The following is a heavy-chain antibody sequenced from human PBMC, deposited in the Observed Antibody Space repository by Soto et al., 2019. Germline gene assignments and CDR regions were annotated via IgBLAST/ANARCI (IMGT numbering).Heavy chain of an antibody. CDR2: INHSGST. CDR3: ARGEGGYCSGGSCSLGVYYFDY. Sequence: QLQLQQWGAGLFKPSETLSLTCAVYGGSFSGYYWSWIRQPPGKGLEWLGEINHSGSTKYNPSLKSRVTRSVDTSKDQFPLKLSSVTAADAAVYYVARGEGGYCSGGSCSLGVYYFDYWGQGPLVTVSS. J-gene: IGHJ4*02. CDR1: GGSFSGYY. D-gene: IGHD2-15*01. V-gene: IGHV4-34*01.